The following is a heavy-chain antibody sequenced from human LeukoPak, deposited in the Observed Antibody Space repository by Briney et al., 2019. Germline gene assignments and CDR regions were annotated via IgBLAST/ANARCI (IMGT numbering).Heavy chain of an antibody. CDR3: ASPLRYFDWLP. V-gene: IGHV4-34*01. CDR1: AGSFSGYY. J-gene: IGHJ5*02. CDR2: INHSGST. D-gene: IGHD3-9*01. Sequence: SETLSLTWALYAGSFSGYYWSWIRQPPGKGLEWIGEINHSGSTNYNPSLKSRVTISVDTSKDQFSLKLSSVTAADTAVYYCASPLRYFDWLPWGQGTLVTVSS.